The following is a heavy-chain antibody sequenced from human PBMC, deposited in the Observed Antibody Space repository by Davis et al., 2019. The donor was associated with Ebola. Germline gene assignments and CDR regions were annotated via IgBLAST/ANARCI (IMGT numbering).Heavy chain of an antibody. J-gene: IGHJ4*02. Sequence: PGGSLRLSCAASGFTFSNAWMNWVRQAPGKGLEWVGRIRSKANSYATAYAASVKGRFTISRDDSKNTAYLQMNSLKTEDTAVYYCTSTLDGDYVDYWGQGTLVTVSS. D-gene: IGHD4-17*01. CDR3: TSTLDGDYVDY. V-gene: IGHV3-73*01. CDR2: IRSKANSYAT. CDR1: GFTFSNAW.